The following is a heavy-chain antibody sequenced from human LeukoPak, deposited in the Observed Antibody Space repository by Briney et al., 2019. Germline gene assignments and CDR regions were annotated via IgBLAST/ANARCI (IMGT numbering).Heavy chain of an antibody. Sequence: ASVKVSCKASGGTFSSYAISWVRQAPGQGLEWMGRIIPIPGIANYAQKFQGRVTITADKSTSTAYMELSSLRSEDTAVYYCARSAQYYDFWSGTYYFDYWGQGTLVTVSS. D-gene: IGHD3-3*01. CDR2: IIPIPGIA. V-gene: IGHV1-69*04. CDR3: ARSAQYYDFWSGTYYFDY. CDR1: GGTFSSYA. J-gene: IGHJ4*02.